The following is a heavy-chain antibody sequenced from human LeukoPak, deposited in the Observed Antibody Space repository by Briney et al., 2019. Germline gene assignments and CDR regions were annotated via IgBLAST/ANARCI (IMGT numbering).Heavy chain of an antibody. CDR2: ISACNGNT. V-gene: IGHV1-18*01. Sequence: ASVKVSCKASGYTFTSYGISWVRQAPGQGLEWMGWISACNGNTNYAQKLQGRVTMTTDTSTSTAYMELRSLRSDDTAVYYCARGGEYSSSSDSYYFDYWGQGTLVTVSS. D-gene: IGHD6-6*01. CDR1: GYTFTSYG. CDR3: ARGGEYSSSSDSYYFDY. J-gene: IGHJ4*02.